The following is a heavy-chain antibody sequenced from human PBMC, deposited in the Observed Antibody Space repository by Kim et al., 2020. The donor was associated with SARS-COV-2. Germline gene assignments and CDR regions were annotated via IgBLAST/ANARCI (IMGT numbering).Heavy chain of an antibody. Sequence: SETLSLTCTVSGGSISSYYWSWIRQPPGKGLEWIGYIYYSGSTNYNPSLKSRVTISVDTSKNQFSLKLSSVTAADTAVYYCASGYSSSWHLFDYWGQGTLVTVSS. D-gene: IGHD6-13*01. CDR2: IYYSGST. J-gene: IGHJ4*02. CDR3: ASGYSSSWHLFDY. V-gene: IGHV4-59*01. CDR1: GGSISSYY.